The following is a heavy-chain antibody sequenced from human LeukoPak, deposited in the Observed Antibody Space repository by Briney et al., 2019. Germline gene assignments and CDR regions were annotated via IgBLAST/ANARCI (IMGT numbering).Heavy chain of an antibody. V-gene: IGHV1-3*01. CDR2: INGDNGNT. J-gene: IGHJ5*02. Sequence: ASVKVSCKASGYTFTRNTINWARQAPGQGLEWMGWINGDNGNTKHSQKFQARVTFTRDTSATTAYMELSSLRSEDTGVYYCAKEEMTTIQSTGIFSGVPNWFDPWGQGTLVTVSS. D-gene: IGHD5-24*01. CDR3: AKEEMTTIQSTGIFSGVPNWFDP. CDR1: GYTFTRNT.